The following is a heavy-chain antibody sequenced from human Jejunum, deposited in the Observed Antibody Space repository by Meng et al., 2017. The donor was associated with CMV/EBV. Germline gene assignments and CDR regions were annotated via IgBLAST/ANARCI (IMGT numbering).Heavy chain of an antibody. Sequence: AQPVQPGGWGKKLVASVKVACKASGYTFTNYGITWVRQAPGQGLEWMGWINAYNGDTNYAQTLQGRVTMTTDTSTSTAYMELRSLRSDDTAVYYCARVEVGITSGDYWGQGTLVTVSS. V-gene: IGHV1-18*01. CDR1: GYTFTNYG. CDR3: ARVEVGITSGDY. D-gene: IGHD1-26*01. CDR2: INAYNGDT. J-gene: IGHJ4*02.